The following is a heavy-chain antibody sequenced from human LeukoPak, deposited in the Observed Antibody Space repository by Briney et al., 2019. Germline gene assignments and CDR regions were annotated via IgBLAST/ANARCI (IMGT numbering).Heavy chain of an antibody. J-gene: IGHJ4*02. Sequence: PGGSLRLSCAASGFTFSSYEMNWVRQAPGKGLEWVSYISSSGSTIYYADSVKGRFTISRDNAKNSLYLQMNSLRAEDTAVYYCARSARGAARRLWFGELLDYWGQGTLVTVSS. D-gene: IGHD3-10*01. CDR1: GFTFSSYE. CDR3: ARSARGAARRLWFGELLDY. CDR2: ISSSGSTI. V-gene: IGHV3-48*03.